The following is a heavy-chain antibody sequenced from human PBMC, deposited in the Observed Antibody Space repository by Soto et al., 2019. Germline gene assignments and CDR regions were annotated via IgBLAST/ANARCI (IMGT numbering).Heavy chain of an antibody. CDR1: GDSISSGNNY. CDR2: IFYSGTA. Sequence: SETLSRTCTVPGDSISSGNNYWSWIRQPPGKGLEWIGYIFYSGTAYYNPSLKSRLTISVDTSKNQFSLKLSSVTAADTAVYYCARTDYGTAYFDPWGQGSQVT. D-gene: IGHD3-10*01. CDR3: ARTDYGTAYFDP. V-gene: IGHV4-30-4*01. J-gene: IGHJ5*02.